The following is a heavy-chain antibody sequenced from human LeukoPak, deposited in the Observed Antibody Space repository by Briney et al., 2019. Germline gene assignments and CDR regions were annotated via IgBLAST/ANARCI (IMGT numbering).Heavy chain of an antibody. J-gene: IGHJ4*02. Sequence: SETLSLTCTVSGGSISSYYWSWIRQPPGKGLEWIGYIYYSGSTNYNPSLKSRVTISVDTSKNQFSLKLSSVTAADTAVYYCARHKKELRFLEWPSPHYFDYWGQGTLVTVSS. CDR3: ARHKKELRFLEWPSPHYFDY. D-gene: IGHD3-3*01. CDR1: GGSISSYY. V-gene: IGHV4-59*08. CDR2: IYYSGST.